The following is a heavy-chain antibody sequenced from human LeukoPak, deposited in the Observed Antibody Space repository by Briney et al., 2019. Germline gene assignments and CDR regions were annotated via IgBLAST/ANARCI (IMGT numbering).Heavy chain of an antibody. CDR1: GGSISSSSHY. CDR3: ARAPSDYGGPFDY. CDR2: IYHSGST. Sequence: KPSETLSLTCTVSGGSISSSSHYWGWIRQPPGKGLERIGYIYHSGSTYYNPSLKSRVTISVDRSKNQFSLKLSSVTAADTAVYYCARAPSDYGGPFDYWGQGTLVTVSS. J-gene: IGHJ4*02. V-gene: IGHV4-30-2*01. D-gene: IGHD4-23*01.